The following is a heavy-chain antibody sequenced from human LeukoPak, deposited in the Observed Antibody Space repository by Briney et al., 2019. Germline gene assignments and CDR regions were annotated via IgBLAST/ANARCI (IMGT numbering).Heavy chain of an antibody. Sequence: ASVTVSCKASGYTFTNYYMHWVRQAPGQGLEWMGTINPSGGGTSYSPKFQGRVTMTTDTSTSTVYMELISLRSEDTAVYYCARRSGWIWGQGSLVTVSS. CDR1: GYTFTNYY. V-gene: IGHV1-46*01. CDR2: INPSGGGT. D-gene: IGHD6-19*01. J-gene: IGHJ4*02. CDR3: ARRSGWI.